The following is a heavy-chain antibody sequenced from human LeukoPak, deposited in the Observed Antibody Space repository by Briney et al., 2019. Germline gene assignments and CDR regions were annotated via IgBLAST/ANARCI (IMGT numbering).Heavy chain of an antibody. CDR3: ARDGSKEGTVLLWFGESSDAFDI. J-gene: IGHJ3*02. D-gene: IGHD3-10*01. V-gene: IGHV1-69*04. CDR2: IIPILGIA. CDR1: GYTFSSYT. Sequence: SVKVSCKASGYTFSSYTISWVRQAPGQGLEWMGRIIPILGIANYAQKFQGRVTITADKSTSTAYMELSSLRSEDTAVYYCARDGSKEGTVLLWFGESSDAFDIWGQGTMVTVSS.